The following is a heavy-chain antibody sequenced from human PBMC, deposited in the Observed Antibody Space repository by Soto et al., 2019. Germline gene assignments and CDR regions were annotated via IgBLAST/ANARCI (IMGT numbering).Heavy chain of an antibody. J-gene: IGHJ4*02. V-gene: IGHV3-64*01. D-gene: IGHD4-17*01. CDR1: GFIFSAYP. CDR3: ARGDDYVPFDY. Sequence: EVQLVESGGGLVQPGGSLRLSCAASGFIFSAYPMHWVRQAPGKGLEYVSAIRTNGGSTYYANSVKGRFTISRDNSQTTLYLQMGSLRAEYMAIYYCARGDDYVPFDYWGQGTVVTVSS. CDR2: IRTNGGST.